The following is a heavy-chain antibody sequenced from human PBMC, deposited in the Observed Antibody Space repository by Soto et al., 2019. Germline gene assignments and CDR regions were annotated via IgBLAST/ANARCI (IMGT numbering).Heavy chain of an antibody. D-gene: IGHD3-3*01. V-gene: IGHV1-69*01. CDR3: AAVWSGYYGRGYYFDY. Sequence: QAQLVQSGAEVKKPGSSVKVSCKASGGTSSSFAISWVRQAPGQGLEWMGGIIPMFGTTKYAQKFQGRLTITADESTFTAYMELTSLRSEDTAVYFCAAVWSGYYGRGYYFDYWGQGTLVTVSS. CDR1: GGTSSSFA. CDR2: IIPMFGTT. J-gene: IGHJ4*02.